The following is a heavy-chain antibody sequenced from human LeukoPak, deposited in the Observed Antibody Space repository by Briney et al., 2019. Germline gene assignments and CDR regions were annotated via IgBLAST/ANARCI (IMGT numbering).Heavy chain of an antibody. Sequence: GGSLRLSCAASDFSFITYAMSWVRQSPGKGLEWVSTISGGGDDTYYADSVKGRFTISRDNSKNTLYLQMNSLRAEDTAVYYCAKESPGAMVRGVIPGYWGQGTLVTVSS. V-gene: IGHV3-23*01. CDR2: ISGGGDDT. CDR1: DFSFITYA. D-gene: IGHD3-10*01. J-gene: IGHJ4*02. CDR3: AKESPGAMVRGVIPGY.